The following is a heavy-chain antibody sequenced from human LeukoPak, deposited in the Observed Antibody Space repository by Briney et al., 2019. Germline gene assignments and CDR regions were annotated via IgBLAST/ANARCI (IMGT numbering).Heavy chain of an antibody. Sequence: ASVKVSCKASGYTFTSYDINWVRQATGQGLQWMGWMNPNSGNTGYAQKFQGRVTITRNTSISTAYMELSSLRSEDTAVYYCATEYDSSGSDAFDIWGQGTMVTVSS. D-gene: IGHD3-22*01. V-gene: IGHV1-8*03. J-gene: IGHJ3*02. CDR3: ATEYDSSGSDAFDI. CDR2: MNPNSGNT. CDR1: GYTFTSYD.